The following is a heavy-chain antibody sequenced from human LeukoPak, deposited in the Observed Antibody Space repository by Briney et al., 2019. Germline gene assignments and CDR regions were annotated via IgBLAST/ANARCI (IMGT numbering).Heavy chain of an antibody. D-gene: IGHD3-10*01. Sequence: PGGSLRLSCAASGFTFSSYSMNWVRQAPGKGLEWVSSISSSSSYIYYADSVKGRFTISRDNAKNSLYLQMNSLRAEDTAVYYCAKGRFGELPFPWFDPWGQGTLVTVSS. J-gene: IGHJ5*02. CDR2: ISSSSSYI. CDR3: AKGRFGELPFPWFDP. V-gene: IGHV3-21*01. CDR1: GFTFSSYS.